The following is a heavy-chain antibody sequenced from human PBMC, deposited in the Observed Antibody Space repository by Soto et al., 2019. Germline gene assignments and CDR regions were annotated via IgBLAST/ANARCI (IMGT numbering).Heavy chain of an antibody. CDR2: TNHSGST. CDR3: GRGEAGSYRKTKDEPLLWFSVVRVSHYGVDV. D-gene: IGHD3-10*01. J-gene: IGHJ6*02. Sequence: SETLSLTCAVYGGSFSGYYWSWIRQPPGKGLEWIGETNHSGSTNYNPSLKSRVTISVDTSKNQFSLKLSSVTDAATHADSCGRGEAGSYRKTKDEPLLWFSVVRVSHYGVDVWGQVTTVTVSS. CDR1: GGSFSGYY. V-gene: IGHV4-34*01.